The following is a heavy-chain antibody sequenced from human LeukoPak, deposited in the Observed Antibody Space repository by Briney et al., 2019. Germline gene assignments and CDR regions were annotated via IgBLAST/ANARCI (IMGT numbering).Heavy chain of an antibody. CDR3: TREGPGSDWATFDS. Sequence: ASVKVSCKASGYTFTGYYMHWVRQAPGQGLEWMGRINPSNGGTNYAQKFQGRVTTTRDTSISTVYMELSRLTSDDTAVYYCTREGPGSDWATFDSWGQGALVTVSS. D-gene: IGHD6-19*01. CDR2: INPSNGGT. CDR1: GYTFTGYY. V-gene: IGHV1-2*06. J-gene: IGHJ4*02.